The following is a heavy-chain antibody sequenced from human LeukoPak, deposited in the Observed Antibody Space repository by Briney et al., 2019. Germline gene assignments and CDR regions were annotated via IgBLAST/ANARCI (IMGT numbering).Heavy chain of an antibody. V-gene: IGHV1-3*01. D-gene: IGHD3-10*01. CDR3: ASPDYGSGSYHNPLGY. CDR1: GYTFTSYA. Sequence: GASVKVSCKASGYTFTSYAMHWVRQAPGQRLEWMGWINAGNGNTKYSQKFQGRVTITRDTSASTAYMELSSLRSEDTAVYYCASPDYGSGSYHNPLGYWGQGTLVTVSS. CDR2: INAGNGNT. J-gene: IGHJ4*02.